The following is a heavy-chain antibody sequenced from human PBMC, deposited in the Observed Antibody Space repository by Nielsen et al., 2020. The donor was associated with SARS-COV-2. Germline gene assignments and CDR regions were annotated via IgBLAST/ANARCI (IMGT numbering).Heavy chain of an antibody. Sequence: GESLKISCAASGFIFSSYGMNWVRQAPGKGLEWVAVIWYDGRKKYHADSVKGRFTISRDSSKNTLYLQMSSLRADDTTVYYCAKMVRGVVFDYWGQGTLVTVSS. CDR3: AKMVRGVVFDY. J-gene: IGHJ4*02. CDR2: IWYDGRKK. V-gene: IGHV3-33*06. CDR1: GFIFSSYG. D-gene: IGHD3-10*01.